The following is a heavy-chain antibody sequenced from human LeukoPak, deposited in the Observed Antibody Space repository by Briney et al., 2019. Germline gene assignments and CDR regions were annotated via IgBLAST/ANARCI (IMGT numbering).Heavy chain of an antibody. CDR2: ISTSSSII. V-gene: IGHV3-48*01. D-gene: IGHD1/OR15-1a*01. J-gene: IGHJ4*02. CDR3: ARGTYYFDY. CDR1: GFTFSSYS. Sequence: QPGGSLRLPCAASGFTFSSYSMNWVRQAPGKGLEWVSYISTSSSIIYYADSVKGRFTISRDNAKNSLYLQMNSLRAEDTALYYCARGTYYFDYWGQGTLVTVSS.